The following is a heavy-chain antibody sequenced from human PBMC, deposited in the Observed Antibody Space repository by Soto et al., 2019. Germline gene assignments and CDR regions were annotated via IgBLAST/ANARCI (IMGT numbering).Heavy chain of an antibody. V-gene: IGHV1-18*01. CDR3: ARALTMCAVVIFGY. Sequence: ASVKVSCKASGYTFTSYGISWVRQPPGQGLEWMGWISAYNGNTNYAQKLQGRVTMTTDTSTSTAYMELRSLRSDDTAVYYCARALTMCAVVIFGYWGQGTLVTVSS. D-gene: IGHD3-3*01. J-gene: IGHJ4*02. CDR1: GYTFTSYG. CDR2: ISAYNGNT.